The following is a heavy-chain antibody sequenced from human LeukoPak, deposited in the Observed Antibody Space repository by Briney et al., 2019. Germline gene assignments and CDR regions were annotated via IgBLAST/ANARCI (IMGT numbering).Heavy chain of an antibody. CDR2: INSDGSRT. Sequence: GGSLRLSCAASGFIFSSYGMYWVRQAPGKGLVWVSRINSDGSRTSYADSVKGRFTISRDNAKNTLYLQMNSLRAEDTAVYYCASSASYPLDYWGQGTLVTVSS. D-gene: IGHD3-10*01. V-gene: IGHV3-74*01. CDR3: ASSASYPLDY. J-gene: IGHJ4*02. CDR1: GFIFSSYG.